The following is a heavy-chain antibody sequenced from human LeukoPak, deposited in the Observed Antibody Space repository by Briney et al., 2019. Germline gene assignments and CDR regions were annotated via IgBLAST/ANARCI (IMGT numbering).Heavy chain of an antibody. V-gene: IGHV3-23*01. CDR1: GFTFSTYG. CDR2: VSPSGDIT. J-gene: IGHJ4*02. D-gene: IGHD3-3*01. CDR3: ARDFRFLDDY. Sequence: GGSLRLSCAASGFTFSTYGMNWVRQAPGKGLEWVSGVSPSGDITYYADSVKGRFTISRDNAKNSLYLQMNSLRAEDTAVYYCARDFRFLDDYWGQGTLVTVSS.